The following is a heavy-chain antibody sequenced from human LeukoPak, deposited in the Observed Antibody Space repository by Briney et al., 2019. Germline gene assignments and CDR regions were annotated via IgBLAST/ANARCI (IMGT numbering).Heavy chain of an antibody. V-gene: IGHV4-39*01. CDR3: ARLIVGGGHNWFDP. D-gene: IGHD1-26*01. Sequence: PSETLSLTCTVSGGSISSSSYYWGWIRQPPGKGLEWIGSIYYSGSTYYNPSLKSRVTISVDTSKNQFSLKLSSVTAADTAVYYCARLIVGGGHNWFDPWGQGTLVTVSS. J-gene: IGHJ5*02. CDR1: GGSISSSSYY. CDR2: IYYSGST.